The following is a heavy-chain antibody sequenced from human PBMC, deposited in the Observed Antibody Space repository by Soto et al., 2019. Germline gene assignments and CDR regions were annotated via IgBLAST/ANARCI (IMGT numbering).Heavy chain of an antibody. V-gene: IGHV1-2*04. Sequence: ASVKVSCKASGYTFTGYYMHWVRQAPGQGLEWMGWINPNSGGTNYAQKFQGWVTMTRDTSISTAYMELSRLRSDDTAVYYCARDLSYGSGSFAFDIWGQGTMVTVSS. CDR2: INPNSGGT. J-gene: IGHJ3*02. CDR1: GYTFTGYY. D-gene: IGHD3-10*01. CDR3: ARDLSYGSGSFAFDI.